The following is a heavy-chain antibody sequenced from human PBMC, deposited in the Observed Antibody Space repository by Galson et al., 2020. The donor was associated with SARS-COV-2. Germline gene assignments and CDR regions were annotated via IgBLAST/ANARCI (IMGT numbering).Heavy chain of an antibody. Sequence: QLGESLKISCAASGFTVSSNYMSWVRQAPGKGLEWVSVIYSGGSTYYADSVKGRFTISRDNSKNTLYLQMNSLRAEDTAVYYCARDLEASGGMDVWGQGTTVTVSS. D-gene: IGHD3-3*01. J-gene: IGHJ6*02. V-gene: IGHV3-53*01. CDR2: IYSGGST. CDR3: ARDLEASGGMDV. CDR1: GFTVSSNY.